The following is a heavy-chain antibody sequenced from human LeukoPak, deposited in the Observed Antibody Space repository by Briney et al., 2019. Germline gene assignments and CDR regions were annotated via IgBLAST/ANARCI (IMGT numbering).Heavy chain of an antibody. Sequence: ASVKVSCKASGYTFTSYDINWVRQATGQGLEWMGWMNPNSDNTGYAQKSQGRITMTRNTSISTAYMELSSLRSEDTAVYYCARGMWWPDNWGQGTLVTVSS. V-gene: IGHV1-8*01. CDR1: GYTFTSYD. CDR2: MNPNSDNT. CDR3: ARGMWWPDN. J-gene: IGHJ4*02. D-gene: IGHD2-21*01.